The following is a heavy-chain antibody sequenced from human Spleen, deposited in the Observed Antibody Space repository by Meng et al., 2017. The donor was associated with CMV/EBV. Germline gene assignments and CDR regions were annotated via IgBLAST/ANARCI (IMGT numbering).Heavy chain of an antibody. D-gene: IGHD5-18*01. Sequence: SETLSLTCTVSGGSISSSSYYWGWIRQPPGKGLEWIGSIYYSGSTYYNPSLKSRVTISVDTSKNQFSLKLSSVTAADTAVYYCARILYNYGYDYWGQGTLVTVSS. V-gene: IGHV4-39*07. CDR2: IYYSGST. J-gene: IGHJ4*02. CDR3: ARILYNYGYDY. CDR1: GGSISSSSYY.